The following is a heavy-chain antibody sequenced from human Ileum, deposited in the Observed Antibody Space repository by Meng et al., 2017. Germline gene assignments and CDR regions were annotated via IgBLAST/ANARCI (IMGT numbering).Heavy chain of an antibody. CDR1: GFTFSGYW. J-gene: IGHJ4*02. CDR3: VRDGPNYFDQ. CDR2: INSDGTGT. V-gene: IGHV3-74*01. Sequence: EVRLVESGGGLFQPWGSLRLSCAASGFTFSGYWMHWFRQGTGKSLVWLSHINSDGTGTSYAESVRGRFTISRDNAKNTLYLQMNSLTVEDTAVYYCVRDGPNYFDQWGQGTLVTVSS.